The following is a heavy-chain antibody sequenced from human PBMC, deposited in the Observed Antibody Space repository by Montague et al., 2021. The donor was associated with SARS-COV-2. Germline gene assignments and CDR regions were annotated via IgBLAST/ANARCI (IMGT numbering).Heavy chain of an antibody. CDR3: ARHSVSEDGTFFRSYFDP. Sequence: SETLSPTCTVSGGTVRDYYWNWIRQTPGKGLEWIGYIFYNGYTKYSPSLESRVTLSVDTPGNQFFLSLRSVTASDTATYFCARHSVSEDGTFFRSYFDPWGQGAQVIVSS. CDR1: GGTVRDYY. D-gene: IGHD1-1*01. CDR2: IFYNGYT. J-gene: IGHJ5*02. V-gene: IGHV4-59*08.